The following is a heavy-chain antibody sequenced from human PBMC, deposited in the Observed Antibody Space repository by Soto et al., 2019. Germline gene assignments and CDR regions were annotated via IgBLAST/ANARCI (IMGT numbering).Heavy chain of an antibody. J-gene: IGHJ4*02. Sequence: EVQLLESGGGLVQPGGSLRLSCAASGFTFSNYAMSWVRQAPGKGLDWVSVRSSSGGNTDYADYVKGRFTISRDNSKNTVYLQMKDLRDEDTAVYYCAKERLARGIDYWGQGTLVTVSS. CDR1: GFTFSNYA. CDR3: AKERLARGIDY. D-gene: IGHD3-10*01. V-gene: IGHV3-23*01. CDR2: RSSSGGNT.